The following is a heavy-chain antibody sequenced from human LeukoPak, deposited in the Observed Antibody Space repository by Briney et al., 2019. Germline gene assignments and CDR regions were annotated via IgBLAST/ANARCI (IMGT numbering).Heavy chain of an antibody. CDR1: GFTFSSYE. Sequence: GGSLRLSCSASGFTFSSYEMNWVRQAPGKGLEWVSYISSSGGTIYYADSVKGRFTISRGNAKNSLYLQMNSLRAEDTAVYYCARDLSYCTTTSCSYYYNGMDVWGQGTTVTVSS. V-gene: IGHV3-48*03. CDR2: ISSSGGTI. J-gene: IGHJ6*02. CDR3: ARDLSYCTTTSCSYYYNGMDV. D-gene: IGHD2-2*01.